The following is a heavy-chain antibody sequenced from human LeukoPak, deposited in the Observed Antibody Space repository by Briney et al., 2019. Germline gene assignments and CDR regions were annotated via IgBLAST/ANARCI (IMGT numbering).Heavy chain of an antibody. Sequence: SETLSLTCTVSGGSISSSSYYRGWIRQPPGKGLEWIGSIYYSGSTYYNPSLKSRVTISVDTSKNQFSLKLSSVTAADTAVYYCAGHGGYSGYDYFDYWGQGTLVTVSS. CDR2: IYYSGST. D-gene: IGHD5-12*01. CDR1: GGSISSSSYY. J-gene: IGHJ4*02. CDR3: AGHGGYSGYDYFDY. V-gene: IGHV4-39*01.